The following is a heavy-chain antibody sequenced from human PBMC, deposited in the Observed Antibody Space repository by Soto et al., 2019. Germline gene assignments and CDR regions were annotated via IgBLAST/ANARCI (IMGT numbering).Heavy chain of an antibody. CDR2: IYYSGST. CDR1: GGSISRDY. D-gene: IGHD6-25*01. V-gene: IGHV4-59*08. J-gene: IGHJ4*02. CDR3: ATNTGYTFYYFDS. Sequence: PSETLSLTCTGSGGSISRDYWTWIRQPPGKGLEWIGYIYYSGSTNYNPSLKSRVTISVDTSKNQFSLKLSSVTAADTAVYYYATNTGYTFYYFDSWGQGPPVTV.